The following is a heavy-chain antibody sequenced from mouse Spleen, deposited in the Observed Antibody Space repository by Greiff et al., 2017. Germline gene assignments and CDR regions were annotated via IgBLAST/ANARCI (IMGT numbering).Heavy chain of an antibody. D-gene: IGHD1-1*01. CDR2: INTNNGGA. Sequence: EVQLQQSGPELVKPGASVEIPCKASGYTFTDYNMDWVEQSHGESLAWIGDINTNNGGASDNQKFKGKATLTVDKSSSTAYMELRSLTSEDTAVYYFARGDYYGSNWYFDVWGAGTTVTVSS. CDR3: ARGDYYGSNWYFDV. CDR1: GYTFTDYN. J-gene: IGHJ1*01. V-gene: IGHV1-18*01.